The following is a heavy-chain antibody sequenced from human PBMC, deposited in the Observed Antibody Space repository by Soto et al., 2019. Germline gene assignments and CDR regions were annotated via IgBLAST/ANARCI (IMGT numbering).Heavy chain of an antibody. D-gene: IGHD2-2*01. Sequence: SETLSLTCAVSGGSISSSNWWSWVRQPPGKGLEWIGEIYHSGSTNYNPSLKSRVTISVDKSKNQFSLKLSSVTAADTAVYYCARGYCSSTSCPDPDSDYWGQGTLVTVSS. CDR3: ARGYCSSTSCPDPDSDY. J-gene: IGHJ4*02. CDR1: GGSISSSNW. V-gene: IGHV4-4*02. CDR2: IYHSGST.